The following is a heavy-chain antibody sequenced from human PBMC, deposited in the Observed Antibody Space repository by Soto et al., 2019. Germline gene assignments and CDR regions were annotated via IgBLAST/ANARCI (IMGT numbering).Heavy chain of an antibody. Sequence: GGSLRLSCAASGFTFSSYAMSWVRQAPGKGLEWVSAISGSGSSTYYADSVKGRFTISRDNSKNTVYLQMNSLRAEDTALYYCAKGYNSGWSFFDYWGQGTLVTVSS. D-gene: IGHD6-19*01. V-gene: IGHV3-23*01. CDR2: ISGSGSST. CDR1: GFTFSSYA. J-gene: IGHJ4*02. CDR3: AKGYNSGWSFFDY.